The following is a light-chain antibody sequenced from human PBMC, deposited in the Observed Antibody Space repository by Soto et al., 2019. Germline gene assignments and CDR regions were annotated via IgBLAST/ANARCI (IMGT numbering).Light chain of an antibody. V-gene: IGKV3-11*01. CDR3: QQYERYPPS. Sequence: EIVLTQSPATLSLSPGERATLSCRASRSVSSYLAWYQQKPGQALRLLIYDASNRAAGIPARFSGSGSGTDFTLTISSLEPEDFALYYCQQYERYPPSFGGGTKLEI. CDR1: RSVSSY. CDR2: DAS. J-gene: IGKJ4*01.